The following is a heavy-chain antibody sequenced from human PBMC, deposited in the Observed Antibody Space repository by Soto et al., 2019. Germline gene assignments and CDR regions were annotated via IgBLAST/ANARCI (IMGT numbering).Heavy chain of an antibody. J-gene: IGHJ6*03. CDR1: GYTFTSYG. CDR3: AGGVTMVRGGYYYYYMDV. D-gene: IGHD3-10*01. Sequence: ASVKVSCKASGYTFTSYGISWVRQAPGQGLEWMGWIGAYNGNTNYAQKLQGRVTMTTDTSTSTAYMELRSLRSEDTAVYYCAGGVTMVRGGYYYYYMDVWGKGTTVTVSS. V-gene: IGHV1-18*01. CDR2: IGAYNGNT.